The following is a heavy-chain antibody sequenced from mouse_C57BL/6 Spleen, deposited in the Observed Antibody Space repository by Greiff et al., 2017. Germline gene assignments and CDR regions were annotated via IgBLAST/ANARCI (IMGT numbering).Heavy chain of an antibody. Sequence: QVQLQQSGPGLVQPSQSLSITCTVSGFSLTSYGVHWVRQSPGKGLEWLGVIWSGGSTDYNAAFISRLSIIKDNSKIKVFFKMNSLQADDTAIYYCARGVDYDVAVTAYWGQGTSVTVSS. CDR3: ARGVDYDVAVTAY. CDR1: GFSLTSYG. CDR2: IWSGGST. J-gene: IGHJ4*01. D-gene: IGHD2-4*01. V-gene: IGHV2-2*01.